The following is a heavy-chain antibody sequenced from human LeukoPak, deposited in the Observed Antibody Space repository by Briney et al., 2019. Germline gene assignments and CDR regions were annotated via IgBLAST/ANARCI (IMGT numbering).Heavy chain of an antibody. CDR1: GFTFDDYA. CDR3: AKEGDFWSGYPVDGY. CDR2: ISWSSGTV. Sequence: GGSLRLSCTASGFTFDDYAMHWVRQAPGKGLEWVSGISWSSGTVGYADSVKGRFTISRDNAKNSLYLQMNSLRAEDTAVYYCAKEGDFWSGYPVDGYWGQGTLVTVSS. D-gene: IGHD3-3*01. V-gene: IGHV3-9*01. J-gene: IGHJ4*02.